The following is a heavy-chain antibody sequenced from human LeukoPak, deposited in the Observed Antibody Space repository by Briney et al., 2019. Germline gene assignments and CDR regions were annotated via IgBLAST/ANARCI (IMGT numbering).Heavy chain of an antibody. V-gene: IGHV5-51*01. Sequence: GEPLQISCKGSGYKFSNYWIAWVRQMRGKGLEWMGIIFPDDSDTRYSPSFQGQLTISAHKSINMAYLQCSRLNAPDTAMYYCASPNITSYYDSRGYDGFDVWGQGTMVTVSS. D-gene: IGHD3-22*01. J-gene: IGHJ3*01. CDR2: IFPDDSDT. CDR3: ASPNITSYYDSRGYDGFDV. CDR1: GYKFSNYW.